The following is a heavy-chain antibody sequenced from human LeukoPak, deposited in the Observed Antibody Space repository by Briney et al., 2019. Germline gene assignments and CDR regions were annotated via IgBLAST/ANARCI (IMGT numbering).Heavy chain of an antibody. Sequence: GGSLRLSCAASGFTFSSYEMNWVRQAPGKGLEWVSYISSSGSTIYYADSVKGRFTISRGNAKNSLYLQMNSLRAEDTAVYYCARVYYDSSGYPDYWGQGALVTVSS. CDR1: GFTFSSYE. CDR2: ISSSGSTI. V-gene: IGHV3-48*03. J-gene: IGHJ4*02. D-gene: IGHD3-22*01. CDR3: ARVYYDSSGYPDY.